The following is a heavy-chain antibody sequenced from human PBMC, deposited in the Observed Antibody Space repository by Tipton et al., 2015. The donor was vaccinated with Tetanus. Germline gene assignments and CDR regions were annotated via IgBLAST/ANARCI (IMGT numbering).Heavy chain of an antibody. D-gene: IGHD3-22*01. CDR3: AKDIFYDSSGYY. CDR1: GFTFSDYA. J-gene: IGHJ4*02. CDR2: IRIGGSNT. Sequence: SLRLSCAAPGFTFSDYAMSWVRQAPGKGLEWVSAIRIGGSNTYYADSVKGRFTISRDDSRNTLFLQMDGLRAEDTAVYYCAKDIFYDSSGYYWGQGTLVTVSS. V-gene: IGHV3-23*01.